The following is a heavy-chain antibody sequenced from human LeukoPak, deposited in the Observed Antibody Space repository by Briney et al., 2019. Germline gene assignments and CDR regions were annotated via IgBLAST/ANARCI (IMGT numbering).Heavy chain of an antibody. V-gene: IGHV1-2*02. CDR2: INPNSGGT. CDR1: GYTLTHYY. D-gene: IGHD2-2*01. J-gene: IGHJ5*02. CDR3: ARDDPGRYCSSTSCYVNWFDP. Sequence: ASVKVSCKASGYTLTHYYMHWVRQAPGHAREWMGWINPNSGGTNYAQKFQGRVTMTRDTSISTAYMELSRLRSDDTAVYYCARDDPGRYCSSTSCYVNWFDPWGQGTLVTVSS.